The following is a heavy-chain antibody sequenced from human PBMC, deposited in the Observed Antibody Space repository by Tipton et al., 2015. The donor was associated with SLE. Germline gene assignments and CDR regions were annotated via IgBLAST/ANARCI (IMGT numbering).Heavy chain of an antibody. CDR1: GGSISSGSYF. D-gene: IGHD2-21*01. CDR2: IYTSGST. Sequence: TLSLTCTVSGGSISSGSYFWGWIRQPAGKGLEWIGHIYTSGSTNYNPSLKSRVSLSVDTSKNQFSLRLSSVTAADTAVYYCASVLVALLDLWGRGTLVTVSS. V-gene: IGHV4-61*09. J-gene: IGHJ2*01. CDR3: ASVLVALLDL.